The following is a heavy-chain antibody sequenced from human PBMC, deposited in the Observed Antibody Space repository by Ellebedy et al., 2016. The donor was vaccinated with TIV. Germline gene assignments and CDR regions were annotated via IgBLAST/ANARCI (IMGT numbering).Heavy chain of an antibody. CDR3: ARDRHYFGSDRYYAPPFSY. Sequence: PGGSLRLSCAASGFTFSSAWMAWVRQAPGKGLEWVSVIYSGGSTYYADSVKGRFTISRDNSKNTLYLQMNSLRAEDTAVYYCARDRHYFGSDRYYAPPFSYWGQGTLVTVSP. CDR1: GFTFSSAW. D-gene: IGHD3-10*01. V-gene: IGHV3-66*01. J-gene: IGHJ4*02. CDR2: IYSGGST.